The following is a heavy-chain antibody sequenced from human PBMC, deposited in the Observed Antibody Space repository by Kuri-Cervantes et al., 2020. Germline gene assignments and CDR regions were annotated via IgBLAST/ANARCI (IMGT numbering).Heavy chain of an antibody. CDR1: GYTFTSYY. CDR2: INPSGGST. J-gene: IGHJ6*02. Sequence: ASVKVSCKASGYTFTSYYMHWVRQAPGQGLEWMGVINPSGGSTSYAQKFQGRVTMTEDTSTDTAYTELSSLRSEDTAVYYCATVYGSGRRNYYYGMDVWGQGTTVTVSS. D-gene: IGHD3-10*01. V-gene: IGHV1-46*01. CDR3: ATVYGSGRRNYYYGMDV.